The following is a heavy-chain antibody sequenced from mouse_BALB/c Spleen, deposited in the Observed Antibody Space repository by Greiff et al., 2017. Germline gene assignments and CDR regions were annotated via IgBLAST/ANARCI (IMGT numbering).Heavy chain of an antibody. J-gene: IGHJ4*01. CDR1: GYTFTDYA. CDR2: ISTYYGNT. Sequence: VQLVESGPELVRPGVSVKISCKGSGYTFTDYAMHWVKQSHAKSLEWIGVISTYYGNTNYNQKFKGKATMTVDKSSSTAYMELARLTSEDSAIYYCARGDRYDGNYAMDYWGQGTSVTVSS. D-gene: IGHD2-14*01. CDR3: ARGDRYDGNYAMDY. V-gene: IGHV1-67*01.